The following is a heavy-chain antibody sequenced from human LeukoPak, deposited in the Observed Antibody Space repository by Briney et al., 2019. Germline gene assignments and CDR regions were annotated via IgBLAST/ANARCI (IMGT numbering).Heavy chain of an antibody. D-gene: IGHD2-8*01. CDR2: IRYDGNNK. J-gene: IGHJ4*02. V-gene: IGHV3-30*02. Sequence: GGSLRLSCAASGFTFSSYGMHWVRQAPGKGLEWVAFIRYDGNNKYYVDSVKGRFTISRDNSKNTLYLQMNSLRAEDTAVYYCAKGMVYAIGDYWGQGTLVTVSS. CDR1: GFTFSSYG. CDR3: AKGMVYAIGDY.